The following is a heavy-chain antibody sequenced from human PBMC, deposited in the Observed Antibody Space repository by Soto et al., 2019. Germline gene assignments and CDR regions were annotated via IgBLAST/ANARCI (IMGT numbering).Heavy chain of an antibody. CDR2: IYYSGST. J-gene: IGHJ4*02. CDR3: ARLGYCSGGSCAIDY. Sequence: SETLSLTCTVSGGSISSYYWSWIRQPPGKGLEWIGYIYYSGSTNYNPSLKSRVTISVDTSKNQFSLKLSSVTAADTAVYYCARLGYCSGGSCAIDYWGQGTLVTVSS. CDR1: GGSISSYY. D-gene: IGHD2-15*01. V-gene: IGHV4-59*08.